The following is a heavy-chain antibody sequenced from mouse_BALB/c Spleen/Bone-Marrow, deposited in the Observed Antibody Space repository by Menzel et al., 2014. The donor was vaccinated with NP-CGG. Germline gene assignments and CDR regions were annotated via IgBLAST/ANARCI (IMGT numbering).Heavy chain of an antibody. CDR3: AGYYRYDRRFAY. CDR2: IDPATGNT. J-gene: IGHJ3*01. CDR1: GSNIKDTY. V-gene: IGHV14-3*02. Sequence: VQLQQSGAEPLKPGASVKLSCTASGSNIKDTYMHWVKQRPEQGLERIGRIDPATGNTKNDPKFQGKATITADTSSNTACIQLSRLRSEATDVYYCAGYYRYDRRFAYWGQGALVTISA. D-gene: IGHD2-14*01.